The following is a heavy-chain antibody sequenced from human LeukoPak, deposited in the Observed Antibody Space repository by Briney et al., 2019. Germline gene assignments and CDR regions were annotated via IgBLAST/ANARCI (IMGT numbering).Heavy chain of an antibody. Sequence: GGSLRLSCAASGFTVSSNYMSWARQAPGKGLEWVSVIYSGGSTYYADSVKGRFTISRDNSKNTLYLQMNSLRAEDTAVYYCAKLSAYSYGDKGDWGQGTLVTVPS. V-gene: IGHV3-53*01. J-gene: IGHJ4*02. CDR2: IYSGGST. CDR1: GFTVSSNY. D-gene: IGHD5-18*01. CDR3: AKLSAYSYGDKGD.